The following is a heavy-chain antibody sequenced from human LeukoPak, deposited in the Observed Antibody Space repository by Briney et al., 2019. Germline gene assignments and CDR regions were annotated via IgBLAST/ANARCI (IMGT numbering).Heavy chain of an antibody. Sequence: SETLSLTCTVSGYSISSGYYWGWIRQPPGKGLEWIGSIYHSGSTYYNPSLKSRVTISVDTSKNQFSLKLSSVTAADTAAYYCASRDPYSSSWYPPDYYYYYYMDVWGKGTTVTVSS. CDR3: ASRDPYSSSWYPPDYYYYYYMDV. CDR1: GYSISSGYY. J-gene: IGHJ6*03. V-gene: IGHV4-38-2*02. CDR2: IYHSGST. D-gene: IGHD6-13*01.